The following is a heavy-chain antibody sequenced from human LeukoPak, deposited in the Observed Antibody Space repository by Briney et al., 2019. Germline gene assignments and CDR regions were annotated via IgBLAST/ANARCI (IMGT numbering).Heavy chain of an antibody. Sequence: GGSLRLSCTASGFPFSDYSMNWVRQAPGKGLEWISYIGISSGNTKYADSVKGRFTISADNTKNSLYLQMNSLRVEDTAVYYCARDHNYAFDNWGQGTLVSVSS. D-gene: IGHD1-1*01. CDR1: GFPFSDYS. CDR3: ARDHNYAFDN. CDR2: IGISSGNT. J-gene: IGHJ4*02. V-gene: IGHV3-48*04.